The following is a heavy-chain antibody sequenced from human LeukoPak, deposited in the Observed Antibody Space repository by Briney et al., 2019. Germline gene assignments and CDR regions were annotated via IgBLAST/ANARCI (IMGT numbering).Heavy chain of an antibody. J-gene: IGHJ4*02. CDR3: AKIESGSGIDC. V-gene: IGHV3-23*01. CDR2: ISGIGTST. D-gene: IGHD3-10*01. Sequence: PGGSLRLSCAASGFAFSSYGVSWVRQAPGKGLEWVSSISGIGTSTYYADSVKGRFTISRDNSKNTLYLQMDSLRAEDTAVYYCAKIESGSGIDCWGQGTLVTVS. CDR1: GFAFSSYG.